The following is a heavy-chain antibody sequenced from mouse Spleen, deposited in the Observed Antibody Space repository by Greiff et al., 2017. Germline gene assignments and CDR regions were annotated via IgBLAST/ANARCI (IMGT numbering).Heavy chain of an antibody. CDR1: GFTFSDYY. CDR2: INYDGSST. D-gene: IGHD1-1*01. CDR3: ARDGGYYYGSSYAMDY. Sequence: EVQRVESEGGLVQPGSSMKLSCTASGFTFSDYYMAWVRQVPEKGLEWVANINYDGSSTYYLDSLKSRFIISRDNAKNILYLQMSSLKSEDTATYYCARDGGYYYGSSYAMDYWGQGTSVTVSS. J-gene: IGHJ4*01. V-gene: IGHV5-16*01.